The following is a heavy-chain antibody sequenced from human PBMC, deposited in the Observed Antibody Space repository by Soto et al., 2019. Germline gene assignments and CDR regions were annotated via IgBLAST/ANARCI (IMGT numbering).Heavy chain of an antibody. Sequence: SETLSLTCTVSGGSISSSSYYWGWIRQPPGKGLEWIGSIYYSGSTYYNPSLKSRVTISVDTSKNQFSLKLSSVTAADTAVYYCARTPYDFTTYYYYYGMDVWGQGTTVTV. CDR2: IYYSGST. CDR3: ARTPYDFTTYYYYYGMDV. V-gene: IGHV4-39*01. CDR1: GGSISSSSYY. J-gene: IGHJ6*02. D-gene: IGHD3-3*01.